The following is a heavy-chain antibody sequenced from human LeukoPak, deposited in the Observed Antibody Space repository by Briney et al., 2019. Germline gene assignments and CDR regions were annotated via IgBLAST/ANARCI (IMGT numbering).Heavy chain of an antibody. CDR3: ASWGHDTPR. Sequence: ASVKVSCKASGYTFTSYGISWVRQAPGQGLEWMGWISAYNGNTNYAQKVQGRVTMTTDTSTSIAYMELSSLRSDDSAVYYCASWGHDTPRWGQGTLVTVSS. D-gene: IGHD3-16*01. CDR1: GYTFTSYG. V-gene: IGHV1-18*01. J-gene: IGHJ4*02. CDR2: ISAYNGNT.